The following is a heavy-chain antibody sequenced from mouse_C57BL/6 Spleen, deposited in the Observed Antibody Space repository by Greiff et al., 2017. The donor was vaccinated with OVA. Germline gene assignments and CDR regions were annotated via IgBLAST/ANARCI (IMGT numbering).Heavy chain of an antibody. CDR1: GFTFSDYG. Sequence: VQLKESGGGLVKPGGSLKLSCAASGFTFSDYGMHWVRQAPEKGLVWVAYISSGSSTIYYAATVKGRFTISRDNAKNTLFLQMTSLRSEDTAMYYCAGPGYYGSSYLYWYFDVWGTGTTVTVSS. CDR2: ISSGSSTI. V-gene: IGHV5-17*01. D-gene: IGHD1-1*01. CDR3: AGPGYYGSSYLYWYFDV. J-gene: IGHJ1*03.